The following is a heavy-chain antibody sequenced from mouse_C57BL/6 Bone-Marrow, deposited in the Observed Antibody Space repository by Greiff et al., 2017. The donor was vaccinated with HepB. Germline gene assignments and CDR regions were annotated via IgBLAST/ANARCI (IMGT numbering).Heavy chain of an antibody. CDR3: ARRDYGNPCAY. V-gene: IGHV1-81*01. J-gene: IGHJ3*01. D-gene: IGHD2-1*01. CDR2: IYPRSGNT. Sequence: VQRVESGAELARPGASVKLSCKASGYTFTSYGISWVKQRTGQGLEWIGEIYPRSGNTYYNEKFKGKATLTADKSSSTAYMELRSLTSEDSAVYFCARRDYGNPCAYWGQGTLVTVSA. CDR1: GYTFTSYG.